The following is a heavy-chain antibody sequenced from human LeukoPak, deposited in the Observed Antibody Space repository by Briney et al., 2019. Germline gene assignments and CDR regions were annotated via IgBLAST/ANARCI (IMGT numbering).Heavy chain of an antibody. CDR1: GGSISSYY. V-gene: IGHV4-59*01. J-gene: IGHJ4*02. CDR2: IYYSGST. CDR3: ARRSGRDGYNHLGPGFDY. D-gene: IGHD5-24*01. Sequence: SETLSLTCTVSGGSISSYYWSWIRQPPGKGLEWIGYIYYSGSTNYNPSLKSRVTISVDTSKNQFSLKLSSVTAADTAVYYCARRSGRDGYNHLGPGFDYWGQGTLVTVSS.